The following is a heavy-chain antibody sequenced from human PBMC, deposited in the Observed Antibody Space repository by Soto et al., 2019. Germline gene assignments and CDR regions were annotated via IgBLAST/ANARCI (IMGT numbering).Heavy chain of an antibody. V-gene: IGHV3-13*01. J-gene: IGHJ3*02. Sequence: EVQLVESGGGLVQPGGSLRLSCAASGFTFSSYDMHWVRQATGKGLEWVSAIGTAGDTYYPGSVKGRFTISRENAKNSLYLQMNSLRAEDTAVYYCARDRGYDSSGYYYGDAFDIWGQGTMVTVSS. D-gene: IGHD3-22*01. CDR1: GFTFSSYD. CDR3: ARDRGYDSSGYYYGDAFDI. CDR2: IGTAGDT.